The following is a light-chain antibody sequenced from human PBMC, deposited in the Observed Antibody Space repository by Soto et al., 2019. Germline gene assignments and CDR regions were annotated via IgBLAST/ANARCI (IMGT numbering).Light chain of an antibody. CDR1: QGINKF. CDR3: QQLTNFRFT. V-gene: IGKV1-9*01. Sequence: IQLTQSPSSLSASVGDRVTITCWASQGINKFLAWYQQRPGKAPQLLVYGASTLQSGVPSRFSDSGSGTDFTLTISSLQPEDFATYYCQQLTNFRFTFGQGTKLDIK. J-gene: IGKJ2*01. CDR2: GAS.